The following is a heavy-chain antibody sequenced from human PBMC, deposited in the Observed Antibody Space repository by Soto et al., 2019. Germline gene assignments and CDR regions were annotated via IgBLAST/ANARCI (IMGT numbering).Heavy chain of an antibody. CDR2: INHSGST. D-gene: IGHD3-3*01. J-gene: IGHJ6*02. CDR1: GGSFSGYY. Sequence: SETLSLTCAVYGGSFSGYYWSWIRQPPGKGLEWIGEINHSGSTNYNPSLKSRVTISVDTSKNQFSLKLSSVTAADTAVYYCARGGKNYDFWSGYPQISYGMDVWGQGTTVTVS. V-gene: IGHV4-34*01. CDR3: ARGGKNYDFWSGYPQISYGMDV.